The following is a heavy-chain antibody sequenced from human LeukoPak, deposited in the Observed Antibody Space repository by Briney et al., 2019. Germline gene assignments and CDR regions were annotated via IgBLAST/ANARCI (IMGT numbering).Heavy chain of an antibody. Sequence: ASVKVSCKASGYTSTGYYMHWVRQAPGQGLEWMGWINPNSGGTNYAQKFQGRVTMTRETSISTAHMELSRLRSDDTAVYNCARDLSSGIFDYWGQGTLVTVSP. CDR2: INPNSGGT. CDR3: ARDLSSGIFDY. J-gene: IGHJ4*02. D-gene: IGHD3-10*02. CDR1: GYTSTGYY. V-gene: IGHV1-2*02.